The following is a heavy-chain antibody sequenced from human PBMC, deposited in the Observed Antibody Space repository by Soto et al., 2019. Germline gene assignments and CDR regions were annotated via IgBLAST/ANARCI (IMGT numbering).Heavy chain of an antibody. CDR3: ARVSYYYGSGSPYGMDV. CDR2: ISAYNGNT. V-gene: IGHV1-18*01. CDR1: GYTFTSYG. D-gene: IGHD3-10*01. Sequence: QVQLVQSGAEVKKPGASVKVSCKASGYTFTSYGISWVRQAPGQGLEWMGWISAYNGNTNYAQKLQGRVTMTTDTSTSTAYMELSSLRSDDTAVYYCARVSYYYGSGSPYGMDVWGQGTTVTVSS. J-gene: IGHJ6*02.